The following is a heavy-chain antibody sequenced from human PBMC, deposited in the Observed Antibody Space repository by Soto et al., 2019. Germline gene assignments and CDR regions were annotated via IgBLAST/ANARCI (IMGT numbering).Heavy chain of an antibody. CDR3: AKEKEPCSETTCYSGPFES. Sequence: PGEALRLSGPASGFTFSSYNMNWVRQAPGKGLEWLSYITSKRSTKKYADSVKGRFPGSRDNAKNSLYLQLNSLRDEDTAVYYCAKEKEPCSETTCYSGPFESWGQGTLVTVSA. D-gene: IGHD2-15*01. CDR2: ITSKRSTK. J-gene: IGHJ4*02. V-gene: IGHV3-48*02. CDR1: GFTFSSYN.